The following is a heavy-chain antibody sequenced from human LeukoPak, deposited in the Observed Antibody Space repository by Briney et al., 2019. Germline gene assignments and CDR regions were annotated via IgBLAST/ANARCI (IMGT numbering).Heavy chain of an antibody. Sequence: GGSLRLSCAVSGFTFSDYYMSWIRQAPGKGLEWVSYISSGGSTISHADSVKGRFTISRDNAENSLYLQMNSLRAEDTAVHYCARRPAAGRCFDYWGQGTLVTVSS. J-gene: IGHJ4*02. D-gene: IGHD6-13*01. CDR1: GFTFSDYY. CDR3: ARRPAAGRCFDY. V-gene: IGHV3-11*01. CDR2: ISSGGSTI.